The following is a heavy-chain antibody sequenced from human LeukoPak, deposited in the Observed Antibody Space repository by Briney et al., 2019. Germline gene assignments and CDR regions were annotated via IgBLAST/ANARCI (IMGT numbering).Heavy chain of an antibody. V-gene: IGHV3-23*01. Sequence: GGSLRLSCAASGFTFSSYAMSWVRQAPGKGLEWVSAISGSGGSTYYADSVKGRFTISRDNPKNTLYLQMNSLRAEDTALYYCAKDIEGFGELLFDYWGQGTLVTVSS. J-gene: IGHJ4*02. CDR1: GFTFSSYA. CDR3: AKDIEGFGELLFDY. CDR2: ISGSGGST. D-gene: IGHD3-10*01.